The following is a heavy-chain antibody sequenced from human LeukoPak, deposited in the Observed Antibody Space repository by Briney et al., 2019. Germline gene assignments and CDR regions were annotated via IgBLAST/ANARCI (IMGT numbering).Heavy chain of an antibody. V-gene: IGHV4-59*13. J-gene: IGHJ4*02. Sequence: PSETLSLTCTVSGDSIINYYWSWIRQPPGKGLEWIGYIFYIGSTNYNPSLKSRVTISLDTSKNQLSLDLSSVTAADTAVYYCAREAVGSSGYYPFDYWGQGILVTVSS. CDR1: GDSIINYY. CDR3: AREAVGSSGYYPFDY. CDR2: IFYIGST. D-gene: IGHD3-22*01.